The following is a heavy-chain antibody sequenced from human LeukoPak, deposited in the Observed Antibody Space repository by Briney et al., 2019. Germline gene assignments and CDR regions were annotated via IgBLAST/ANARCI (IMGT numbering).Heavy chain of an antibody. CDR1: GGSISSYY. D-gene: IGHD3-22*01. V-gene: IGHV4-4*07. CDR3: ARWGYYYDRSGLDY. Sequence: SETLSLTCTVSGGSISSYYWNWIRQPAGKGLEWIGRIYTSGSTNYKSSLKSRVTISVDKSKNQFSLKLRSVTAADTAVYYCARWGYYYDRSGLDYWGRGTLVTVSS. J-gene: IGHJ4*02. CDR2: IYTSGST.